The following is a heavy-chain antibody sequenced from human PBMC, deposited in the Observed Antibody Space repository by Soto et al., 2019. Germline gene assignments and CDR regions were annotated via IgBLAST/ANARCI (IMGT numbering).Heavy chain of an antibody. J-gene: IGHJ5*02. CDR2: ISGPGSST. D-gene: IGHD6-19*01. CDR1: GFIFDNYA. V-gene: IGHV3-23*01. Sequence: EVQMLESGGDLVQPGGSLKLSCAASGFIFDNYAMTWVRQAPGKGLERVSAISGPGSSTSYSDSVKGRFTISRDNPKNTLYLQMINLRVEDAAVYYCAKLSSGWYSGHTWFDPWGQGTLVIVSS. CDR3: AKLSSGWYSGHTWFDP.